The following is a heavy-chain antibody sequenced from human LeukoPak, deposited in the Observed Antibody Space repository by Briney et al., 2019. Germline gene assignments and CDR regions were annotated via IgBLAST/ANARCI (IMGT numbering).Heavy chain of an antibody. CDR3: AKDRTYSGYDDYFDY. V-gene: IGHV3-23*01. CDR1: GFTFSSYA. CDR2: ISGSGGST. D-gene: IGHD5-12*01. J-gene: IGHJ4*02. Sequence: RLSCAASGFTFSSYAMSWVRQAPGKGLEWVSAISGSGGSTYYADSVKGRFTISRDNSKNTLYLQMNSLRAEDTAVYYCAKDRTYSGYDDYFDYWGQGTLVTVSS.